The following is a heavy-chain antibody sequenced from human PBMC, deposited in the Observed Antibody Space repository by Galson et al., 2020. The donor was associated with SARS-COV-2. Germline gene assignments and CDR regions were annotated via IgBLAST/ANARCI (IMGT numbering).Heavy chain of an antibody. Sequence: GGSLRLSCAASGFTFSTSYMSWVRQAPGKGLEWLSYIGGSSDVIKYADSVKGRFTISRDNAKNLLYLQMNSLRDDDTAVYYCAGWYIRFWGQGTLVTVCS. CDR1: GFTFSTSY. CDR3: AGWYIRF. V-gene: IGHV3-48*02. CDR2: IGGSSDVI. D-gene: IGHD6-19*01. J-gene: IGHJ4*02.